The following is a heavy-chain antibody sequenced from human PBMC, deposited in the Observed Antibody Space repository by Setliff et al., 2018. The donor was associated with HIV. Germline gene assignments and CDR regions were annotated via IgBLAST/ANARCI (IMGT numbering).Heavy chain of an antibody. V-gene: IGHV3-30*04. Sequence: GGSLRLSCAASGFTFSSYAMHWVRQAPGKGLEWVAVISYDGTTIYYADSVKGRFTISRDNAKNSLYLEMNSLRAEETAVYYCARDLRSSHGSPNYFDYWGRGALVTVSS. CDR2: ISYDGTTI. CDR1: GFTFSSYA. CDR3: ARDLRSSHGSPNYFDY. D-gene: IGHD2-15*01. J-gene: IGHJ4*02.